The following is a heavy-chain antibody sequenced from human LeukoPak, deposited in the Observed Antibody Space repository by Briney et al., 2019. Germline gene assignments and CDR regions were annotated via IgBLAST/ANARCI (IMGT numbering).Heavy chain of an antibody. CDR2: ISSSGSTI. CDR3: ARETTYYYGSRTYNWFDP. CDR1: GFTFSSYE. Sequence: GGSLRLSCAASGFTFSSYEMNWVRQAPGKGLEWVSYISSSGSTIYYADSVKGRFTISRDSAKNSLYLQMNSLRAEDTAVYYCARETTYYYGSRTYNWFDPWGQGTLVTVSS. V-gene: IGHV3-48*03. J-gene: IGHJ5*02. D-gene: IGHD3-10*01.